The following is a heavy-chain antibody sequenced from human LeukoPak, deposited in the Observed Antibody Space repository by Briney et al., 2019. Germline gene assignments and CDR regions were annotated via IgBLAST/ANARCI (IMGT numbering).Heavy chain of an antibody. V-gene: IGHV3-53*01. CDR1: GFSVSSKY. D-gene: IGHD5-18*01. J-gene: IGHJ4*02. CDR2: TYTGGST. CDR3: AREGYSFAFDY. Sequence: PGGSLRLSCAASGFSVSSKYMSWVRQAPGKGLEWVSVTYTGGSTYYADSVKGRFTISRDNSKNTLYLQMNSLRAEDTAVYYCAREGYSFAFDYWGQGTLVTVSS.